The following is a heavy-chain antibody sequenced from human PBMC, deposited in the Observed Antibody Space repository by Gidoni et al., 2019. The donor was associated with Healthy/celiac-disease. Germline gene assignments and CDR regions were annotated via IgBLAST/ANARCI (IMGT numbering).Heavy chain of an antibody. Sequence: EVQLVQSGAAVKKPGASLRISCKGSGYSFTTYRLSWVREMPGQGLEWMGRIDPSDSYTNDSPSFQGHVTISADKSISTAYLQWSSLKASDTAMYYCARPNYYDSSGYKDDAFDIWGQGTMVTVSS. V-gene: IGHV5-10-1*03. CDR1: GYSFTTYR. CDR3: ARPNYYDSSGYKDDAFDI. CDR2: IDPSDSYT. J-gene: IGHJ3*02. D-gene: IGHD3-22*01.